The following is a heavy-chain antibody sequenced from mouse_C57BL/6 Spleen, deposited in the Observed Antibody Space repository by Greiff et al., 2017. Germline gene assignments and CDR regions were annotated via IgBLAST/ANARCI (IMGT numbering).Heavy chain of an antibody. CDR3: ARPDYYGSSYYVAY. D-gene: IGHD1-1*01. CDR1: GYTFTSYD. CDR2: IYPRDGST. Sequence: QVQLQQSGPELVKPGASVKLSCKASGYTFTSYDINWVKQRPGQGLEWIGWIYPRDGSTKYNEKFKGKATLTVDTSSSTSYMELHSLTSEDSAVYFCARPDYYGSSYYVAYWGQGTLVTVSA. V-gene: IGHV1-85*01. J-gene: IGHJ3*01.